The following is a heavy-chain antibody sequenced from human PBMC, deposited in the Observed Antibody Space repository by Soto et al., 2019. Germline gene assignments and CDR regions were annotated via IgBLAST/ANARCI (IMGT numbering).Heavy chain of an antibody. Sequence: QVQLVESGGGVAQPGRSLRLSCAASGFTFSSHSMHWVRQAPGKRLEWVAVIAFDGSYKYYADSVKGRFTISRDNSKNTLYLQMNSLRAEDTAVYYCAVGAGIRVPGTSFDYWGQGTLVTVSS. CDR1: GFTFSSHS. CDR3: AVGAGIRVPGTSFDY. D-gene: IGHD6-19*01. J-gene: IGHJ4*02. CDR2: IAFDGSYK. V-gene: IGHV3-30-3*01.